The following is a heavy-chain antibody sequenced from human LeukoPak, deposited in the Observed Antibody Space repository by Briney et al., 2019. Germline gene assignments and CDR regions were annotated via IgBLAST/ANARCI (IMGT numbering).Heavy chain of an antibody. D-gene: IGHD6-19*01. V-gene: IGHV3-23*01. Sequence: PGGSLRLSCAASGFTFSSYAMSWVRQAPGKGLEWVSAISGSGGSTYYADSVKGRFTISRDNSKNTLYLQMNSLRAEDTAVYYCAKGRGYYGWYGPPFDYWGQGTLVTVSS. J-gene: IGHJ4*02. CDR3: AKGRGYYGWYGPPFDY. CDR1: GFTFSSYA. CDR2: ISGSGGST.